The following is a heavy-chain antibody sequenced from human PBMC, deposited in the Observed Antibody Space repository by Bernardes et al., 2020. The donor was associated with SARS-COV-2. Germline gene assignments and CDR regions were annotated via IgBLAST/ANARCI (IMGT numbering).Heavy chain of an antibody. D-gene: IGHD1-26*01. CDR2: INTDGTTT. CDR3: ARGGSYFAFPHEY. J-gene: IGHJ4*02. Sequence: GGSLRLSCEASGFTFSDHWMHWVRQAPGKGLVWVSRINTDGTTTNYADSVKGRFTISRDNAKNTLYLQMTSLRAEDTAVYYCARGGSYFAFPHEYWGQGALVTVSS. V-gene: IGHV3-74*01. CDR1: GFTFSDHW.